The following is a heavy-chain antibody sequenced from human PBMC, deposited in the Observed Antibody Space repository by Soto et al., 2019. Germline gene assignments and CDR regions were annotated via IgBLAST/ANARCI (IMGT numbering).Heavy chain of an antibody. J-gene: IGHJ4*02. CDR1: GFSLSTSGVG. V-gene: IGHV2-5*02. CDR3: AHKGGGDRILDY. Sequence: QITLKESGPTLVKPTQTLTLTCTFSGFSLSTSGVGVGWIRQPPGKALEWLALIYWDDAKEYSPSLKSRLTITKDTPKTPVVLIMTNLDPVDTATYSCAHKGGGDRILDYWGQGTLVTVSS. D-gene: IGHD3-16*01. CDR2: IYWDDAK.